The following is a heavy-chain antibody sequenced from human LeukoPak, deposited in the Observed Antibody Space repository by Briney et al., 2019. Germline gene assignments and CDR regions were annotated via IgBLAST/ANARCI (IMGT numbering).Heavy chain of an antibody. CDR1: GGSISSSNW. V-gene: IGHV4-4*02. CDR2: IYHSGST. Sequence: SETLSLTCAVSGGSISSSNWWSWVRQPPGKGLEWIGEIYHSGSTNYNPSLKSRVTISVDKSKNQFSLKLSSVTAADTAVYYCASRVGSSEPFDYWGQGTLVTVSS. D-gene: IGHD6-6*01. J-gene: IGHJ4*02. CDR3: ASRVGSSEPFDY.